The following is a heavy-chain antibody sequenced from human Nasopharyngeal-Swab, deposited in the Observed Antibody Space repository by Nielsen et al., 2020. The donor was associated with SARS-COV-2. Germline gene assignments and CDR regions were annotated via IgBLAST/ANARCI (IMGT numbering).Heavy chain of an antibody. V-gene: IGHV3-7*01. CDR2: IKEDGSET. J-gene: IGHJ4*02. CDR3: ARDRHSSE. D-gene: IGHD6-19*01. Sequence: GGSLRLSCAASGLTFGRFWMTWVRQAPGKGLEWVANIKEDGSETNYVESVKGRFTISRDNAKNSLYLQMNSLRAEDTAVYHCARDRHSSEWGQGSLVTVSS. CDR1: GLTFGRFW.